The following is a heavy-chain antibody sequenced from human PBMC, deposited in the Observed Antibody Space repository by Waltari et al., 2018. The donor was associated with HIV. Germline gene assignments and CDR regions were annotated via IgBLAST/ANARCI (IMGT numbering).Heavy chain of an antibody. D-gene: IGHD3-3*01. V-gene: IGHV5-51*01. Sequence: EVRLVQSGAEVKKPGESLRISCKGSGYSFSSDWIGWVRQMPGKGLEWMGFIYPDDSDTRYNPAFQGQVRLSADKSISTAYLQWSSLKASDTAIYYCARSDFWSGKFAFWGQGTLVTVSS. CDR1: GYSFSSDW. J-gene: IGHJ4*02. CDR2: IYPDDSDT. CDR3: ARSDFWSGKFAF.